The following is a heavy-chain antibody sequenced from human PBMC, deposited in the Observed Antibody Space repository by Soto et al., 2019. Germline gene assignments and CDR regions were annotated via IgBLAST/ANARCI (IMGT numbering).Heavy chain of an antibody. CDR1: GGSISNYY. CDR2: IFYSGST. CDR3: ARAEYSSGWSYYFDY. J-gene: IGHJ4*02. V-gene: IGHV4-59*01. D-gene: IGHD6-19*01. Sequence: SLTCTVSGGSISNYYWSWIRQPPGKGLEWIGYIFYSGSTNYNPSLKSRVTISVDTSKNQFSLRLSSVTAADTAVYYCARAEYSSGWSYYFDYWGQGTRVTVSS.